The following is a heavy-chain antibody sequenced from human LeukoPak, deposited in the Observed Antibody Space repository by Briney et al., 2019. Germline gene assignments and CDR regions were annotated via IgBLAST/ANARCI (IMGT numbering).Heavy chain of an antibody. CDR1: GGSISSYY. CDR2: IYYSGST. Sequence: SETLSLTCTVSGGSISSYYWSWIRQPPGKGLEWIGYIYYSGSTNYNPSLKSRVTISVDTSKNQFSLKLSSVTAADTAVYYRARRSGGSRTRWFDPWGQGTLVTVSS. D-gene: IGHD2-15*01. V-gene: IGHV4-59*08. CDR3: ARRSGGSRTRWFDP. J-gene: IGHJ5*02.